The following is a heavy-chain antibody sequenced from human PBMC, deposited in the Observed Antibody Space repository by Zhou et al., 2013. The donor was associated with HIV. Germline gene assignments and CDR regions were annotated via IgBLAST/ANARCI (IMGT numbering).Heavy chain of an antibody. CDR1: RGTFSSYS. J-gene: IGHJ4*02. CDR2: IIPFLGTI. Sequence: QVQLVQSGAEVKKPGSSVRVSCKASRGTFSSYSFTWVRQAPGQGLEWMGMIIPFLGTIKYAQKFQGRVTITADGSTTTGYMDVSSLTAEDTAFYYCATYSGHNLGVFMRPYFDSWGQGTLVTVSS. CDR3: ATYSGHNLGVFMRPYFDS. D-gene: IGHD5-12*01. V-gene: IGHV1-69*11.